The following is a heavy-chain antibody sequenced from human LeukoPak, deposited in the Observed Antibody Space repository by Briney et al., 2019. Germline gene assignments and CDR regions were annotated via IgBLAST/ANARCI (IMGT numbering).Heavy chain of an antibody. J-gene: IGHJ4*02. CDR1: GGSISSSSYY. V-gene: IGHV4-39*01. CDR2: IYYSGST. Sequence: PSETLSLTCTVSGGSISSSSYYWGWIRQPPGKGLEWIGSIYYSGSTYYNPSLKSRVTISVDTSKNQFSLKLSSVTAADTAVYYCASYDSSGYGLDYWGQGTLVTVSS. CDR3: ASYDSSGYGLDY. D-gene: IGHD3-22*01.